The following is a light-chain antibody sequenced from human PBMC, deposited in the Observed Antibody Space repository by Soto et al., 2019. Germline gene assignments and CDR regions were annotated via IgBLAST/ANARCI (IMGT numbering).Light chain of an antibody. CDR1: QSISNL. V-gene: IGKV1-5*01. Sequence: DIQITQSPTTLSASVGDRVTITCRASQSISNLLAWYQQKPGTAPKVLIYDASSLQGGVPSRFSGSGSGTEFTLTISGLQPDDFATYYCQQYNNDWAFGQGTKVDIK. CDR3: QQYNNDWA. CDR2: DAS. J-gene: IGKJ1*01.